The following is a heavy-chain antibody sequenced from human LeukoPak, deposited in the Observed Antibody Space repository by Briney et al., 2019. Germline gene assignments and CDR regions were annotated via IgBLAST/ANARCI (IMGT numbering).Heavy chain of an antibody. J-gene: IGHJ2*01. V-gene: IGHV3-74*01. D-gene: IGHD2-21*01. CDR2: MNNDGSGT. CDR1: GLTLSNYW. CDR3: AREIMVSREWCFDL. Sequence: GGSLRLSCAASGLTLSNYWMHWVRQAPGKGLVWVSRMNNDGSGTTYADSVRGRFTISRDNAKNTLYLQMNSLRVEDAAVYFCAREIMVSREWCFDLWGRGTLVTVAS.